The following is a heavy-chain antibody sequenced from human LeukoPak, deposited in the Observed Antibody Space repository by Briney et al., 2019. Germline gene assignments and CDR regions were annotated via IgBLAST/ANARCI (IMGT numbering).Heavy chain of an antibody. CDR1: GGSFSGYY. CDR2: INHSGST. J-gene: IGHJ4*02. Sequence: PSETLSLTCAVYGGSFSGYYWSWIRQPPGKGLEWIGEINHSGSTNYNPSLKSRVTISVDTSKNQFSLKLSSVTAADTAVYYCAGGSGYAYYVDYWGQGTLVTVSS. CDR3: AGGSGYAYYVDY. V-gene: IGHV4-34*01. D-gene: IGHD5-12*01.